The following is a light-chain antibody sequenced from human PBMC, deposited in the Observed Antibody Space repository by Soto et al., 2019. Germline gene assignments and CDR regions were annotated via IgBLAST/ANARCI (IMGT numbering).Light chain of an antibody. CDR3: QQRSSWPIT. J-gene: IGKJ5*01. V-gene: IGKV3-11*01. CDR1: QSVSSY. CDR2: DAS. Sequence: EIVLTQSPATLSLSPGERATLSCRASQSVSSYLAWYQHKPGQAPRLLIYDASIRATGTPARFSGSGSGTDFTLTISSLEPEDFAVYYCQQRSSWPITFVQGTRLEIK.